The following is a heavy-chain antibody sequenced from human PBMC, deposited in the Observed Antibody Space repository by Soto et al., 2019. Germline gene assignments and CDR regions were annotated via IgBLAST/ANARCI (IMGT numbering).Heavy chain of an antibody. CDR1: GGTFSSYA. CDR3: AGGGTVVVGPALLAWFDP. V-gene: IGHV1-69*13. CDR2: IIPIFGTA. Sequence: SVKVSCKASGGTFSSYAISWVRQAPGQGLEWMGGIIPIFGTANYAQKFQGRVTITADESTSTAYMELSSLRSEDTAVYYCAGGGTVVVGPALLAWFDPWGQGTLVTVS. J-gene: IGHJ5*02. D-gene: IGHD2-15*01.